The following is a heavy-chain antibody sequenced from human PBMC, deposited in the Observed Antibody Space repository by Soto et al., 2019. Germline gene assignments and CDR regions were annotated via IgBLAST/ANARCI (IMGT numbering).Heavy chain of an antibody. Sequence: QVALKESGPVLVKPTETLTLTCTVSGFSLSNVRMGVSWIRQPPGRALEWLAHIFSNDEKSYSTSLQSRLTISKDTSKSQVVLTMTNMDPVDTATYYCARVKIRAYAMDVWGQGTTVTVSS. V-gene: IGHV2-26*01. CDR1: GFSLSNVRMG. D-gene: IGHD3-10*01. J-gene: IGHJ6*02. CDR2: IFSNDEK. CDR3: ARVKIRAYAMDV.